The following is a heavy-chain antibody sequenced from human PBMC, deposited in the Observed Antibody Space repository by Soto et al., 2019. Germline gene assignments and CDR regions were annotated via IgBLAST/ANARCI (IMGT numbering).Heavy chain of an antibody. CDR2: INAGNGNT. CDR1: GYTFTSYA. J-gene: IGHJ4*02. V-gene: IGHV1-3*05. CDR3: AGGDWWLLAY. Sequence: QVQLVQSGAEEKKPGASVKVSCKASGYTFTSYAIHWVRQAPGQRLEWMGWINAGNGNTKYSQKFQGRVTITRDTSASTAKIELSGLKSEDTAAYYCAGGDWWLLAYWGQGTLVSVSS. D-gene: IGHD2-15*01.